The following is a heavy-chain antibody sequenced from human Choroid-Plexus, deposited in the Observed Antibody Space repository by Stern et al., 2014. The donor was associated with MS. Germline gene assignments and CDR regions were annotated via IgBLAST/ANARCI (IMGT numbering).Heavy chain of an antibody. CDR2: IKEDGTEK. D-gene: IGHD3-3*01. Sequence: EVQLVESGGGLVQPGGSLTISCTAAGFTFGTYWRTWVGQAPGKGLGGGATIKEDGTEKNYVDSVKGRFTISRDNARNSLYLQMNSLRVEDTALYYCARVYNTIYGIVTQRGSGMDVWGQGTTVIVSS. CDR3: ARVYNTIYGIVTQRGSGMDV. CDR1: GFTFGTYW. J-gene: IGHJ6*02. V-gene: IGHV3-7*01.